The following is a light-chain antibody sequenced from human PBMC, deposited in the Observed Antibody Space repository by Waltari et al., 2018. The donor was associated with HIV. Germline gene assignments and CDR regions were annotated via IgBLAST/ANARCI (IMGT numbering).Light chain of an antibody. J-gene: IGLJ1*01. V-gene: IGLV3-25*03. CDR1: ALAKQY. CDR3: QSVDSSGSNLV. CDR2: NDS. Sequence: SYELTQPPSVSVSPGQTARITCPGDALAKQYVYWYQVKPGQAPLSITYNDSERPSGNPERFSGSSSGTTGTFTISGVQAEDEADYYCQSVDSSGSNLVFGSGTKVTVL.